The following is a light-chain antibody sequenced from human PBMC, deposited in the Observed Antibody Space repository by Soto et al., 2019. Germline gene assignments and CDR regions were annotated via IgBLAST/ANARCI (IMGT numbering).Light chain of an antibody. CDR1: SSDVGSYNL. CDR2: EVT. CDR3: CSYAGTSTYYV. Sequence: QSALTQPASVSGSPGQSITISCTGTSSDVGSYNLVSWYQQHPGKAPKLMISEVTKRPSGVSNRFSGSKSGNTASLTISGLQAEDETDYYCCSYAGTSTYYVFGTGTKVTAL. V-gene: IGLV2-23*02. J-gene: IGLJ1*01.